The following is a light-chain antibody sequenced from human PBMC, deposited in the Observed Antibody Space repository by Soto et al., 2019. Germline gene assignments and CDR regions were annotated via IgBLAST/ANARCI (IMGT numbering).Light chain of an antibody. J-gene: IGLJ1*01. Sequence: QSVLTQPPSVSGAPGQRVTISCTGSSSNIGAGYDVHWYQRLPGTAPKVLIYGNNNRPSGVPDRFSGSKSGTSASLAITGLQAEDEDDYYCQSYDSSLSGSYVFGTGTKLTFL. CDR1: SSNIGAGYD. CDR2: GNN. V-gene: IGLV1-40*01. CDR3: QSYDSSLSGSYV.